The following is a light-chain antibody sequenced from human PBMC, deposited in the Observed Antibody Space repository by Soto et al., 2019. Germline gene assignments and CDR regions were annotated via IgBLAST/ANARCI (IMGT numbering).Light chain of an antibody. J-gene: IGKJ1*01. CDR3: QQYGSSPRT. CDR2: GAS. CDR1: RSVSSSY. Sequence: EIGLTQSPGTLSLSPGERATLSCRASRSVSSSYLAWYQQKPGQAPTLLHYGASSRATGIPDRFSGSGFGTDFALSISRLESEDFAVYYYQQYGSSPRTFGQGTKVEIK. V-gene: IGKV3-20*01.